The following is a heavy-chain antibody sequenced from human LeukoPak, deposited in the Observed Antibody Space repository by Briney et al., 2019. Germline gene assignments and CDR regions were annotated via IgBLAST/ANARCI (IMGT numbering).Heavy chain of an antibody. J-gene: IGHJ5*02. Sequence: ASVKVSCKASGYTFTSYGISWVRQAPGQGLEWMGWISAYNGNTNYAQKLQGRVTMTTDTSTSTAYMELRSLRSEDTAVYYCARAGRFDSGHAWFDPWGQGTLVTVSS. CDR2: ISAYNGNT. CDR3: ARAGRFDSGHAWFDP. V-gene: IGHV1-18*01. CDR1: GYTFTSYG. D-gene: IGHD5-12*01.